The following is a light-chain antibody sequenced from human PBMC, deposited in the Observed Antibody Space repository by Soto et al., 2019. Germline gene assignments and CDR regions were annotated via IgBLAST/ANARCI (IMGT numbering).Light chain of an antibody. J-gene: IGKJ2*01. CDR2: DAS. CDR3: QQRSNWPSYT. V-gene: IGKV3-11*01. CDR1: QSVSSY. Sequence: EIVLTQSPATLSLSPGERATLSCRASQSVSSYLAWYQQKPGQAPRLLIYDASNRATGIPARFSGSGSGTDFTLTISPVEPEDFAVYYCQQRSNWPSYTFGQRTKLEIK.